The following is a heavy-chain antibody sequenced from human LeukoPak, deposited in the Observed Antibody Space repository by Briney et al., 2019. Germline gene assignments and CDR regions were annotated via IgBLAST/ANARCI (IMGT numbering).Heavy chain of an antibody. D-gene: IGHD4-11*01. Sequence: PSETLSLTCTVSGDSFTTYYWSWIRQPPGKGLEWLGYIYYGGSATYNPSLKSRVTISVDTSKNQFSLKLSSVTAADTAVYYCAGDGSNWSDDYYHGVDVWGQGTTVTVSS. CDR1: GDSFTTYY. V-gene: IGHV4-59*01. J-gene: IGHJ6*02. CDR3: AGDGSNWSDDYYHGVDV. CDR2: IYYGGSA.